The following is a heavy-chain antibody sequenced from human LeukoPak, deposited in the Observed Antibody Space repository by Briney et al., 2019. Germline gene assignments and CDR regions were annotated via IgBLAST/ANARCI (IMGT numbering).Heavy chain of an antibody. Sequence: SETLSLTCAVSGGSISSYYWSWIRQPAGKGLEWIGRIYTSGSTNYNPSLKSRVTMSVDTSKNQFSLKLSSVTAADTAVYYCARAHHYGSGSSTYYFDYWGQGTLVTVSS. V-gene: IGHV4-4*07. CDR1: GGSISSYY. J-gene: IGHJ4*02. CDR3: ARAHHYGSGSSTYYFDY. CDR2: IYTSGST. D-gene: IGHD3-10*01.